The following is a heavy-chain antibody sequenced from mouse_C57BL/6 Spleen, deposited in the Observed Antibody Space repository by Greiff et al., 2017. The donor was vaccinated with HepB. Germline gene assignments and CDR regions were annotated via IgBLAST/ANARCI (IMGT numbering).Heavy chain of an antibody. CDR2: IDPSDSYT. V-gene: IGHV1-50*01. D-gene: IGHD1-1*01. Sequence: QVQLKQPGAELVKPGASVKLSCKASGYTFTSYWMQWVKQRPGQGLEWIGEIDPSDSYTNYNQKFKGKATLTVDTSSSTAYMQLSSLTSEDSAVYYCARGGITTVERAMDYWGQGTSVTVSS. CDR1: GYTFTSYW. J-gene: IGHJ4*01. CDR3: ARGGITTVERAMDY.